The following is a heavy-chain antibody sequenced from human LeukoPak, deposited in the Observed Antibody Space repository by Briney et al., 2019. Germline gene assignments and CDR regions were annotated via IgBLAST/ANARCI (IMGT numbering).Heavy chain of an antibody. D-gene: IGHD5-18*01. V-gene: IGHV4-30-4*08. Sequence: PSETLSLTCTVSGGSISSGDYYWSWIRQPPGKGLEWIGYIYYSGSTYYNPSLKSRVTISVGTSKNQFSLKLSSVTAADTAVYYCARASIQLWLGNAFDIWGQGTMVTVSS. J-gene: IGHJ3*02. CDR3: ARASIQLWLGNAFDI. CDR2: IYYSGST. CDR1: GGSISSGDYY.